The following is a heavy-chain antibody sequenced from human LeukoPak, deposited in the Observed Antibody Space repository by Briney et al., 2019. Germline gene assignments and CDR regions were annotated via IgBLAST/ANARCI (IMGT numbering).Heavy chain of an antibody. CDR1: AFTFNTYA. Sequence: GGSLRLSCAASAFTFNTYAMHWVRQAPGKGLEWVAVISYDGSNKYYADSVKGRFTISRDNSKNTLYLQMNSLRAEDTAVYYCASHGLPSGYDYPFDYWGQGTLVTVSS. J-gene: IGHJ4*02. CDR2: ISYDGSNK. CDR3: ASHGLPSGYDYPFDY. D-gene: IGHD5-12*01. V-gene: IGHV3-30-3*01.